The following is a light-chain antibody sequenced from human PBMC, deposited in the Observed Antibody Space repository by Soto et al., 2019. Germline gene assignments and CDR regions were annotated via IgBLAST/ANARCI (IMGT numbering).Light chain of an antibody. Sequence: QSALTQPASVSGSPGQSITISCTGTSSDVGGYNYVSWYQQHPGKAPKLMIYEVSNRPSGVSNRFSGSKSGNTASLTISGLQAEDEADYYCSSYTGNNTPYVFGTGTKVTVL. CDR1: SSDVGGYNY. J-gene: IGLJ1*01. CDR3: SSYTGNNTPYV. CDR2: EVS. V-gene: IGLV2-14*01.